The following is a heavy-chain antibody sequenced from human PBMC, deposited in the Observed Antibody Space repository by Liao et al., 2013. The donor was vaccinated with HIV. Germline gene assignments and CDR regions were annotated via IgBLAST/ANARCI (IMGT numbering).Heavy chain of an antibody. V-gene: IGHV4-30-2*01. CDR1: GGSISSGGHS. CDR2: MYHSGTP. D-gene: IGHD1-1*01. J-gene: IGHJ1*01. CDR3: ATYREHLDGEYFHH. Sequence: QVQLQESGPGLVKPSETLSLTCTVSGGSISSGGHSWSWIRQAPGKGLEWIGYMYHSGTPYYNPSLKSRVTISVDSSKNQFSLRLTSVTAADTAVYYCATYREHLDGEYFHHWGQGTLVTVSS.